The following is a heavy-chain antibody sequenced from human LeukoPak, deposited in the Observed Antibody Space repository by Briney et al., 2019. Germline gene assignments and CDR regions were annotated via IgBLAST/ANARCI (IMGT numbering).Heavy chain of an antibody. V-gene: IGHV3-30*02. J-gene: IGHJ6*03. CDR1: GFTFSSYG. CDR2: IRYDGSNK. CDR3: AKDGSPSLRNGLLGDYYYYYMDV. D-gene: IGHD1-1*01. Sequence: GGSLRLSCAASGFTFSSYGMHWVRQAPGKGLEWVAFIRYDGSNKYYADSVKGRFTISRDNSKNTLYLQMNSLRAEDTAVYYCAKDGSPSLRNGLLGDYYYYYMDVWGKGTTVTISS.